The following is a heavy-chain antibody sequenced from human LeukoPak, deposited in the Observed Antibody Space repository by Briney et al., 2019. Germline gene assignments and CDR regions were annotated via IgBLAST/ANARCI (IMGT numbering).Heavy chain of an antibody. CDR3: ASPRDSSGWYYFDY. CDR1: EYSFTNYW. CDR2: IYPGDSDT. V-gene: IGHV5-51*01. Sequence: RESLKISCKGSEYSFTNYWIGWVRQMPGKGLEWMGIIYPGDSDTRYSPSFQGQVTISADKSISTAYLQWSSLKASDTAMYYCASPRDSSGWYYFDYWGQGTLVTVSS. J-gene: IGHJ4*02. D-gene: IGHD6-19*01.